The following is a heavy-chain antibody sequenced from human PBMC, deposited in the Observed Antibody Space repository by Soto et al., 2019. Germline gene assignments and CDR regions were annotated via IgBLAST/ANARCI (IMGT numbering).Heavy chain of an antibody. CDR3: ARGAPQILWFGDLLVAFDI. D-gene: IGHD3-10*01. CDR2: INHSGST. Sequence: QVQLQQWGAGLLKPSETLSLTCAVYGGSFSGYYWSWIRQPPGKGLEWIGEINHSGSTNYNPSLKSRVTISVDTSKNQVSLKLSPVPAADTAVYYCARGAPQILWFGDLLVAFDIWGQGTMVTVSS. J-gene: IGHJ3*02. CDR1: GGSFSGYY. V-gene: IGHV4-34*01.